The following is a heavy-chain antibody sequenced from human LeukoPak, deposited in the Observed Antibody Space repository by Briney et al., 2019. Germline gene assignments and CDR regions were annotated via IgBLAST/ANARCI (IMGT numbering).Heavy chain of an antibody. CDR3: ARDFPQVGYYDFWSGYPAPFDY. D-gene: IGHD3-3*01. CDR1: GYTFTSYG. Sequence: GASVKVSCKASGYTFTSYGISWVRQAPGQGLEWMGWISAYNGNTNYAQKLQGRVTMTTDTSTSTAYMELRSLRSDDTAVDYCARDFPQVGYYDFWSGYPAPFDYWGQGTLVTVSS. CDR2: ISAYNGNT. J-gene: IGHJ4*02. V-gene: IGHV1-18*01.